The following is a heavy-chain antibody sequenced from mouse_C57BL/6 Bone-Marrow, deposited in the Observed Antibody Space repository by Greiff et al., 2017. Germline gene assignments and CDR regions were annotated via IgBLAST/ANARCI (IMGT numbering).Heavy chain of an antibody. J-gene: IGHJ2*01. D-gene: IGHD2-2*01. CDR1: GFSFSSYG. Sequence: EVQVVESGRDLVKPGGSLKISCAASGFSFSSYGMSWVRQTPDNMLEWVATICSCGSYSYYPDSVKGRYTFSRDNAYHTLYLQMSRLNAEDTAMYYGRRHEGYDGVFDCWGKGTTLTVSS. CDR2: ICSCGSYS. CDR3: RRHEGYDGVFDC. V-gene: IGHV5-6*01.